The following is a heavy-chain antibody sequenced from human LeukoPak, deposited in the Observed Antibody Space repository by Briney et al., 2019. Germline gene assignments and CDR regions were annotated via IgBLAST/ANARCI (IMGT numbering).Heavy chain of an antibody. CDR1: GGSISSYY. Sequence: PSETLSLTCTVSGGSISSYYWSWIRQPAGKGLEWIGRIYTSGSTNYNPSLKSRVTMSVDTSKNQFSLKLSSVTAADTAVYCARVPHYYFGYGYFDPWGQGTLVTVSS. CDR3: ARVPHYYFGYGYFDP. CDR2: IYTSGST. V-gene: IGHV4-4*07. J-gene: IGHJ4*03. D-gene: IGHD3-10*01.